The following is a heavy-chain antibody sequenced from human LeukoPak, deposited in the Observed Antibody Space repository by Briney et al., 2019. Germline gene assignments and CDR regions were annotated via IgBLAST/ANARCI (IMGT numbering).Heavy chain of an antibody. D-gene: IGHD6-13*01. Sequence: GGSLRLSCAASGFTFSSYWMSWVRQAPGKGLEWVANMNQDGSEKYYVDSVKGRFTISRDNSKNTLYLQMNSLRAEDTAVYYCARGRSYSSSWYYFDYWGQGTLVTVSS. CDR2: MNQDGSEK. J-gene: IGHJ4*02. CDR1: GFTFSSYW. V-gene: IGHV3-7*01. CDR3: ARGRSYSSSWYYFDY.